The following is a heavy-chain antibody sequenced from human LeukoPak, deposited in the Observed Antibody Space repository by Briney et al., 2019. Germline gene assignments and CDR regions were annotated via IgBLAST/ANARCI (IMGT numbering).Heavy chain of an antibody. Sequence: GRSLRLSCAASGFTFSSYSMNWVRQAPGKGLEWVSYISSSSSTIYYADSVKGRFTISRDNAKNSLYLQMNSLRAEDTAVYYCASILEYFQHWGQGTLVTVSS. CDR3: ASILEYFQH. D-gene: IGHD3-9*01. CDR2: ISSSSSTI. CDR1: GFTFSSYS. V-gene: IGHV3-48*04. J-gene: IGHJ1*01.